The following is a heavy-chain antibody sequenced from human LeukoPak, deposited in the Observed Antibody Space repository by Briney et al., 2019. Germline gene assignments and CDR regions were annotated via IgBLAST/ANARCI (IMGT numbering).Heavy chain of an antibody. CDR2: INHSGST. D-gene: IGHD3-10*01. CDR3: ARDHSTRITMVRGVKNWFDP. J-gene: IGHJ5*02. Sequence: PSETLSLTCAVYGGSFSGYYWSWIRQPPGKGLEWIGEINHSGSTNYNPSLKSRVTISVDTSKNQFSLKLSSVTAADTAVYYCARDHSTRITMVRGVKNWFDPWGQGTLVTVSS. V-gene: IGHV4-34*01. CDR1: GGSFSGYY.